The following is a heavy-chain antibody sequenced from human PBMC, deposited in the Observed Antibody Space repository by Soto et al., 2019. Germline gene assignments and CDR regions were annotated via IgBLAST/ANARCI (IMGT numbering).Heavy chain of an antibody. D-gene: IGHD3-10*01. CDR1: GGSISSGGYY. CDR2: IYYSGST. V-gene: IGHV4-31*03. J-gene: IGHJ6*02. Sequence: QVQLQESGPGLVKPSQTLSLTCTVSGGSISSGGYYWSWIRQHPGKGLEWIGYIYYSGSTYYNPSLKSRVTISVDTSKNQFSLKLSSVTAADTAVYYCAREYYYGSGQPPDYYGMDVWGQGTTVTVSS. CDR3: AREYYYGSGQPPDYYGMDV.